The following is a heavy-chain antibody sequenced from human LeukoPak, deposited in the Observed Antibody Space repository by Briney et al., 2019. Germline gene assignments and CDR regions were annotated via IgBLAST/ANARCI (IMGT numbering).Heavy chain of an antibody. Sequence: ETLSLTCAVYGGSFSGYYWSWIRQPPGKGLEWIGEINHSGSTNYNPSLKSRVTISVGTSKNQFSLKLSSVTAADTAVYYCARGSIVVATFFDYWGQGTLVTVSS. CDR1: GGSFSGYY. D-gene: IGHD3-22*01. CDR3: ARGSIVVATFFDY. J-gene: IGHJ4*02. CDR2: INHSGST. V-gene: IGHV4-34*01.